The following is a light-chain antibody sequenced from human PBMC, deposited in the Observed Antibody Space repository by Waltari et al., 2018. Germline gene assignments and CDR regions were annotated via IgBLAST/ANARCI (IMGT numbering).Light chain of an antibody. Sequence: EIVLTQSPGTLSLSPGERATLPCRASQSVSSSYLAWYHQKPGQAPRLLIYGASSRATGIPDRFSGSGSWTDFTLTISILEPEDFAVYYCQQYGSSPPWTFGQGTKVEIK. J-gene: IGKJ1*01. CDR3: QQYGSSPPWT. CDR1: QSVSSSY. CDR2: GAS. V-gene: IGKV3-20*01.